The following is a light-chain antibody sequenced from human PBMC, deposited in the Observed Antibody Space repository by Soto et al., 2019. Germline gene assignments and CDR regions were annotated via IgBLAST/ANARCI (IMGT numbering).Light chain of an antibody. J-gene: IGKJ1*01. CDR1: QSISRW. CDR2: DAS. V-gene: IGKV1-5*01. Sequence: DIQMTQSPSTLSASVGDRVTITFRASQSISRWVVWYQQKPGKAPKVLIYDASILASGVPSRFSGSASGTAFTLTISSLQPDDFATYCCKQYNNYLTWTFGQGTKVEIK. CDR3: KQYNNYLTWT.